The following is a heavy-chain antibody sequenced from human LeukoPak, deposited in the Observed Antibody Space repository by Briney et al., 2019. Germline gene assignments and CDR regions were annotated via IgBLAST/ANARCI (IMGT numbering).Heavy chain of an antibody. Sequence: GGSLRLSCTASGFTFGDYAMSWVRQAPGKGLEWVGFIRSKAYGGTTEYAASVKGRFTISRDDSKSIAYLQMNSLKTEDTAVYYCTRVFTETYYYGSGPKEVFDYWGQGTLVTVSS. J-gene: IGHJ4*02. CDR1: GFTFGDYA. CDR3: TRVFTETYYYGSGPKEVFDY. CDR2: IRSKAYGGTT. V-gene: IGHV3-49*04. D-gene: IGHD3-10*01.